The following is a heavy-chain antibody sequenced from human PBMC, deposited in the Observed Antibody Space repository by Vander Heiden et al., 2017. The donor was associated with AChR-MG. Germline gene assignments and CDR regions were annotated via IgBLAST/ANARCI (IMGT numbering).Heavy chain of an antibody. Sequence: QVQLVESGGGVVQPGRSLRLSCAASGLTFSNYGMPWVRQAPGKGLEWVALIWSDGNEKFYADSVKGRLTISRDNSKNTLYLQLNSLRVEDTAVYYCTRTATGSSSSLRGWFDPWGQGTLVTVSS. V-gene: IGHV3-33*01. CDR1: GLTFSNYG. CDR3: TRTATGSSSSLRGWFDP. J-gene: IGHJ5*02. D-gene: IGHD6-6*01. CDR2: IWSDGNEK.